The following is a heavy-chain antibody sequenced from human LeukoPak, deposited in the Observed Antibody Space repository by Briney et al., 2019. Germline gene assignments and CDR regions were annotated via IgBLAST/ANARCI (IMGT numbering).Heavy chain of an antibody. CDR1: GGSISSGGHY. Sequence: SETLSLTCTVSGGSISSGGHYWSWIRQHPGKGLEWIGYIYYSGNTYYNPSLKSRVTISVDTSKNQFSLKLSSVTAADTAVYYCARANYDFWSGTRGPFDPWGQGTLVTVSS. D-gene: IGHD3-3*01. CDR3: ARANYDFWSGTRGPFDP. CDR2: IYYSGNT. J-gene: IGHJ5*02. V-gene: IGHV4-31*03.